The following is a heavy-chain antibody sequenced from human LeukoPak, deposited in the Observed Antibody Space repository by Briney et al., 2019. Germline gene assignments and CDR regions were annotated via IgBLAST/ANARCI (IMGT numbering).Heavy chain of an antibody. CDR3: TRDTFGGDDF. D-gene: IGHD3-16*01. J-gene: IGHJ4*02. V-gene: IGHV3-74*01. CDR1: GYTSSRYW. CDR2: INEDGSTT. Sequence: GGSLRLSCVGSGYTSSRYWMHWVRQAPGKGLVWVSRINEDGSTTDYADSVKGRFTISRDNAKNTLSLQMNSLRAEDTAVYYCTRDTFGGDDFWGQGTLVTVSS.